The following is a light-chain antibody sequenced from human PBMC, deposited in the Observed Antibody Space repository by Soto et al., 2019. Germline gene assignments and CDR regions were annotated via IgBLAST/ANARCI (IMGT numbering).Light chain of an antibody. Sequence: VMTQSPLFLPVTPGEPASLSCRSNQSLLHSNGYRYLEWNLQKPGKSTKLLIYLGINRDSGVPDKFSVCGSGTDYTLKISRVEAEDVGVYYCMQALQTPWTFGQGTKVEFK. V-gene: IGKV2-28*01. CDR2: LGI. CDR3: MQALQTPWT. CDR1: QSLLHSNGYRY. J-gene: IGKJ1*01.